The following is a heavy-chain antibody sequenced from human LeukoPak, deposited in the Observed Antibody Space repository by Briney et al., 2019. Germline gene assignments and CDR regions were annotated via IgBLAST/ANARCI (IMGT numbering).Heavy chain of an antibody. Sequence: GSVKVSCKASGYTFTSYDINWVRQATGQGLEWMGWMNPNSDNTGYAQKFQGRVTMTRNTSISTAYMELSSLRSEDTAVYYCARVVVGATIPHYWGQGTLVTVSS. CDR3: ARVVVGATIPHY. D-gene: IGHD1-26*01. CDR2: MNPNSDNT. V-gene: IGHV1-8*01. J-gene: IGHJ4*02. CDR1: GYTFTSYD.